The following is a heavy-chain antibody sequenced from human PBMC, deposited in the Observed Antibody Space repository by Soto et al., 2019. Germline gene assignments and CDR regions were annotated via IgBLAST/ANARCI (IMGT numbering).Heavy chain of an antibody. V-gene: IGHV4-31*03. CDR2: IYYSGST. J-gene: IGHJ6*03. CDR1: GGSISSGGYY. CDR3: ARLAYQYQYYYYMDV. Sequence: PSETLSLTCTFSGGSISSGGYYLSWIRQHPGKGLEWIGYIYYSGSTYYNPSLKSRVTISVDTSKNQFSLKLSSVTAADTAVYYCARLAYQYQYYYYMDVWGKGTTVTVSS. D-gene: IGHD4-4*01.